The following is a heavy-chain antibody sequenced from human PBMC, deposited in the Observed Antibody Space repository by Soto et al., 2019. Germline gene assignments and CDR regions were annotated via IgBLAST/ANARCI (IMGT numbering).Heavy chain of an antibody. Sequence: QVQLVQSGAEVKKPGSSVKVSCKASGGTFSSYRINWVRQAPGQGLEWVGGIVPIYRTADYAQKFQGRVTITAHESARTAYMELRSLKSQETAVYYCARDSGAKLSSSWGQGTLVTVS. CDR2: IVPIYRTA. J-gene: IGHJ4*02. V-gene: IGHV1-69*01. D-gene: IGHD6-13*01. CDR3: ARDSGAKLSSS. CDR1: GGTFSSYR.